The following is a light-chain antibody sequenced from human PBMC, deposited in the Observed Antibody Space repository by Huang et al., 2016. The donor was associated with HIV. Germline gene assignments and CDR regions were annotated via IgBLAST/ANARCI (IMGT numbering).Light chain of an antibody. CDR1: QDVRNY. CDR3: HQRGSLPPEM. J-gene: IGKJ1*01. CDR2: DAS. V-gene: IGKV3-11*01. Sequence: EIVLTKSPATLSLSPGERATLSCRASQDVRNYFAWYQQKPGQAPSRLIYDASHRATGIPAMFSGSGSGTDFTLTISSLEPEDFAVYYCHQRGSLPPEMFGQGTKVEIK.